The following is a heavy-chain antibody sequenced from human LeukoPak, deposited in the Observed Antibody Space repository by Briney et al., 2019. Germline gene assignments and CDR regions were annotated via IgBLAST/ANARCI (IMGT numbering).Heavy chain of an antibody. Sequence: SETLSLTCAVFGGSFSGYFWNWIRQSPGKGLEWIGEIAHSGSTNYNPSLKSRLTISVDTSKDQFSLNLSSMTAADTAVYYCARAYYSTSWYGVWGQGTLVTVSS. D-gene: IGHD6-13*01. CDR2: IAHSGST. V-gene: IGHV4-34*01. CDR1: GGSFSGYF. J-gene: IGHJ3*01. CDR3: ARAYYSTSWYGV.